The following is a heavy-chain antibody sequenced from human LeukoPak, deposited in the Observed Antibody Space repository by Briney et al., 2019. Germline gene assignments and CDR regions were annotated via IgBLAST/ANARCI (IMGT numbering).Heavy chain of an antibody. J-gene: IGHJ4*02. Sequence: PGGSLRLSCAASGFTFSSYWMHWVCQAPGKGLVWVSRINSDGSSTTYADSVKGRFTISRDNAKNTLYLQMSSLRAEDTAVYYCARSPYSYGSDFDYWGQGTLVTVSS. D-gene: IGHD5-18*01. V-gene: IGHV3-74*01. CDR2: INSDGSST. CDR3: ARSPYSYGSDFDY. CDR1: GFTFSSYW.